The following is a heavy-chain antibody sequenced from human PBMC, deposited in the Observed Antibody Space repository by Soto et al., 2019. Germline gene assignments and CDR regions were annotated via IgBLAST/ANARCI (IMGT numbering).Heavy chain of an antibody. J-gene: IGHJ6*02. Sequence: VKVSCNASGGTFSSYAISWVRQAPGQGLEWMGGIIPIFGTANYAQKVHGRVTITADKSTSTAYMELSSLRSEETAVYNCARVGQTDMVTDYGMDVWGQGTRVTVSS. CDR1: GGTFSSYA. V-gene: IGHV1-69*13. CDR3: ARVGQTDMVTDYGMDV. D-gene: IGHD5-18*01. CDR2: IIPIFGTA.